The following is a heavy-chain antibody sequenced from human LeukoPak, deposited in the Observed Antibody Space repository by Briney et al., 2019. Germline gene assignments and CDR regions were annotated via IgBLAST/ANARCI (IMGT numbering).Heavy chain of an antibody. J-gene: IGHJ6*03. CDR1: GFTFSSYS. V-gene: IGHV3-21*01. Sequence: GGSLRLSCAASGFTFSSYSMNWVRQAPGKGLEWVSYISSSSSYIYYADSVKGRFTILRDNDKQSLYLQMTSLRVEATAVYYCARWFWDIVVEVADHRYMDVWGKGTTVTVSS. CDR3: ARWFWDIVVEVADHRYMDV. D-gene: IGHD2-15*01. CDR2: ISSSSSYI.